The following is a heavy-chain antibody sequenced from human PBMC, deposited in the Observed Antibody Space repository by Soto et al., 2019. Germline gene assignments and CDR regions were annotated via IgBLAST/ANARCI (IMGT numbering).Heavy chain of an antibody. CDR1: GGSFSGYY. CDR2: INHSGST. D-gene: IGHD2-21*02. V-gene: IGHV4-34*01. Sequence: TSETLSLTCAVYGGSFSGYYWSWIRQPPGKGLEWIGEINHSGSTNYNPSLKSRVTISVDTSKNQFSLKLSSVTAADTAVYYCARGGYGGNLESPRGQGTLVIVSS. J-gene: IGHJ5*02. CDR3: ARGGYGGNLESP.